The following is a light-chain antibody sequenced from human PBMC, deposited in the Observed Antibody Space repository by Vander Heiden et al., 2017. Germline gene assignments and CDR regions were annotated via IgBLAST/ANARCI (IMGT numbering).Light chain of an antibody. CDR1: QSISSY. V-gene: IGKV1-39*01. CDR3: QQSDSTPLT. CDR2: AAS. J-gene: IGKJ2*01. Sequence: DIQMTQCSSSLSASVGDRVTITCRASQSISSYLNWYQQKPGKAPKLLIYAASSLQSRVPSRFIGRGSVTDFTLTISRLQPEDFATYYCQQSDSTPLTFGQGTKMEIK.